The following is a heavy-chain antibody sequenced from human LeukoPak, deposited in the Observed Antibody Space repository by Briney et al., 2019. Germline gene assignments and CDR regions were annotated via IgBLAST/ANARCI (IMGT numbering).Heavy chain of an antibody. CDR1: GFPFSSRV. CDR2: INHDGEAI. J-gene: IGHJ4*02. V-gene: IGHV3-48*02. CDR3: ARDYDWALDF. Sequence: GGSLRLSCAASGFPFSSRVMSWVRQAPGKGLEWVAYINHDGEAIYYPQFVRGRFIISRDNAKNTLSLQMNDLRDEDTAVYSCARDYDWALDFWGQGTRVTVSS. D-gene: IGHD3-9*01.